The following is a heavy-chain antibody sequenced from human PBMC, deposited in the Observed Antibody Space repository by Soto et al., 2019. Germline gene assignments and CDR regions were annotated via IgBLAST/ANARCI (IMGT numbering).Heavy chain of an antibody. Sequence: SETLSLTCTVSGGSISSGGYYWSWIRQHPGKGLEWIGYIYYSGSTYYNPSLKSRVTISVDTSKNQFSLKLSSVTAADTAVYYCARDRTLYDFWSGYLPDYYYYGMDVWGQGTTVTVSS. D-gene: IGHD3-3*01. CDR1: GGSISSGGYY. CDR3: ARDRTLYDFWSGYLPDYYYYGMDV. J-gene: IGHJ6*02. CDR2: IYYSGST. V-gene: IGHV4-31*03.